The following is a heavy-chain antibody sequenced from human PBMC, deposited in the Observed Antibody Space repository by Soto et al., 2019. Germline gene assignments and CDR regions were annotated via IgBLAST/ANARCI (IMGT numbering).Heavy chain of an antibody. CDR1: GYTFTDYY. CDR3: ARDQSPSSGWPGMDV. CDR2: INPNSGGI. Sequence: QVQLVQSGAEVKKPGASVKVSCKASGYTFTDYYMHWVRQAPGQGLEWMGWINPNSGGINYAQKFQGRVTMTRDTSISTAYMELNRLRSDDTVVYYCARDQSPSSGWPGMDVWGQGTTVTVSS. V-gene: IGHV1-2*02. J-gene: IGHJ6*02. D-gene: IGHD6-19*01.